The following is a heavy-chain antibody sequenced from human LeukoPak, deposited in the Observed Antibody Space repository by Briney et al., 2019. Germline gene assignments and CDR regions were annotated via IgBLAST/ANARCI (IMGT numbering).Heavy chain of an antibody. CDR1: GGSISSYY. Sequence: LSETLSLTCNVSGGSISSYYWSWIRQPPGKGLEWIGYIYYSGSTTYNPSLESRVTISVDTSKKYFSLKLNSVTAADTAVYYCARQDSSAYPADYWGQGTLVTVSS. CDR2: IYYSGST. D-gene: IGHD3-22*01. J-gene: IGHJ4*02. V-gene: IGHV4-59*08. CDR3: ARQDSSAYPADY.